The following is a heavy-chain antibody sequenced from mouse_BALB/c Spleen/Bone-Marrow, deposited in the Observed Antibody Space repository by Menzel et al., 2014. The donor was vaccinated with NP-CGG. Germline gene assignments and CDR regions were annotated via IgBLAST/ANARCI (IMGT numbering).Heavy chain of an antibody. CDR2: ISNGSSTI. CDR3: ARKGAMITHYYAMDY. CDR1: GFTFSSFG. J-gene: IGHJ4*01. V-gene: IGHV5-17*02. D-gene: IGHD2-4*01. Sequence: EVQVVESGGGLVQPGGSRKLSCAASGFTFSSFGMHWVRQAPEKGLEWVAYISNGSSTIYYADTEKGRFTISRDNPKNTLFLQVTSLRSEDTAMYYCARKGAMITHYYAMDYWGQGTSVTVSS.